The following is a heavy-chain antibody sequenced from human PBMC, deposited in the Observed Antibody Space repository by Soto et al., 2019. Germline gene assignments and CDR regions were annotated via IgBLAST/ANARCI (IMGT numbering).Heavy chain of an antibody. Sequence: QVQMVESGGGVVQPGRSLRLSCAASGFSFENYGRHWVRQAPGRGLEWVAIIWYDGSLQYYAAAVKGRFTISRDNSKNTRYLEMNSLRAEDTAVYYCANLWGDGYNLGQDYNGMDVWGQGTTVIVSS. CDR2: IWYDGSLQ. CDR3: ANLWGDGYNLGQDYNGMDV. V-gene: IGHV3-33*06. CDR1: GFSFENYG. D-gene: IGHD5-12*01. J-gene: IGHJ6*02.